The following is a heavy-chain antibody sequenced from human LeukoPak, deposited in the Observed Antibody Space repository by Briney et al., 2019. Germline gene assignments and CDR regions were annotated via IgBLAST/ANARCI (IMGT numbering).Heavy chain of an antibody. D-gene: IGHD3-10*01. CDR1: GFTFSSYG. Sequence: PGRSLRLSCATSGFTFSSYGMHWVRQAPGKGLEWVAVISPDGSTKSYADSVKGRFTISRDNAKNSLSLQMSSLRVEDTAVYYCATGGSGSSWGQGTLVTVSS. V-gene: IGHV3-30*03. CDR3: ATGGSGSS. CDR2: ISPDGSTK. J-gene: IGHJ5*02.